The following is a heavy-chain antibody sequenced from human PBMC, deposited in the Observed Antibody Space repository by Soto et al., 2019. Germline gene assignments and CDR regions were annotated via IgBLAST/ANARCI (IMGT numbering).Heavy chain of an antibody. J-gene: IGHJ4*02. V-gene: IGHV3-48*02. CDR2: ITDSSDTV. D-gene: IGHD6-6*01. CDR1: GFSFSNYN. Sequence: GGSLRLSCVASGFSFSNYNMNWFRQAPGKGLEWVSYITDSSDTVHYADSVRGRFTISRDNAESSLYLQMNSLRDEDTAVYYCARDSYSSSLSPYLDYWGQGTLVTVSS. CDR3: ARDSYSSSLSPYLDY.